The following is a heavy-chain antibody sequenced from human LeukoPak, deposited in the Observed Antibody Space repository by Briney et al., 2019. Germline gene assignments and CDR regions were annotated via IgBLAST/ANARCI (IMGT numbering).Heavy chain of an antibody. D-gene: IGHD6-13*01. V-gene: IGHV3-9*01. CDR1: GFTFDDYA. CDR2: ISWNSGSI. J-gene: IGHJ4*02. Sequence: GGSLRLSCAASGFTFDDYAMHWVRQAPGKGLEWVSGISWNSGSIGYADSVKGRFTISRDNAKNSLYLQMNSLRAEDTALYYCAKDMMSGYSSSWPFDYWGQGTLVTVSS. CDR3: AKDMMSGYSSSWPFDY.